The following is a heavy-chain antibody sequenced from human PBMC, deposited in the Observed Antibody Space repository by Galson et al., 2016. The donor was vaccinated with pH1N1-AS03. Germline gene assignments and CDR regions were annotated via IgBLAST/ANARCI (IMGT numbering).Heavy chain of an antibody. V-gene: IGHV1-18*01. D-gene: IGHD5-24*01. CDR1: GDTFKTYS. Sequence: SVKVSCKASGDTFKTYSISWVRQAPGQGLEWMGWISAYNGNTRYAQKFPGRVTMTTDTSTSTAYMELRSLRSDDTAVYYCAKVGGEGYNWYFYGMDVWGQGTTVTVSS. CDR3: AKVGGEGYNWYFYGMDV. CDR2: ISAYNGNT. J-gene: IGHJ6*01.